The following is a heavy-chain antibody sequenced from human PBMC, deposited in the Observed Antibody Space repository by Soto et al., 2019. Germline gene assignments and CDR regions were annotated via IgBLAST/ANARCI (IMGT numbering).Heavy chain of an antibody. Sequence: EVQLLESGGGLVQPGGSLRLSCAASGFTFSSYAMSWVRQAPGKGLEWVSAISGSGGSTYYADSVKGRFTISRYNSKNTLYLQMNSLRAEDTAVYYCAKGKWGPTRVNYFDYWGQGTLVTVSS. D-gene: IGHD1-1*01. J-gene: IGHJ4*02. V-gene: IGHV3-23*01. CDR1: GFTFSSYA. CDR2: ISGSGGST. CDR3: AKGKWGPTRVNYFDY.